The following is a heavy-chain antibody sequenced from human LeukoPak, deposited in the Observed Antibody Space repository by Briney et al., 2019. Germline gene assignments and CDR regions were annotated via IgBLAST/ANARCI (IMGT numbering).Heavy chain of an antibody. CDR1: GFTFSSYW. V-gene: IGHV3-74*01. CDR3: ARGEMVQVY. D-gene: IGHD5-24*01. CDR2: INTDGSTT. J-gene: IGHJ4*02. Sequence: GSLRLSCVASGFTFSSYWMHWVRQAPGKGLVWVSRINTDGSTTSCADSVKGRFTISRDNAKNTLYLQMNSLRADDTAVYYCARGEMVQVYWGQGTLVTVSS.